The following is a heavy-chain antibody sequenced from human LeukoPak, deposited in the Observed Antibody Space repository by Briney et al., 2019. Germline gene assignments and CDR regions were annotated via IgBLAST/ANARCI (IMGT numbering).Heavy chain of an antibody. Sequence: PGGSLRLSCAASGFTFNNYEINWVRQAPGKGLQWVSSISSSSAYIYYTDSVKGRFTISRDNAKNSLYLQMNSLRAEDTAVYYCARDRTMYSSSAHGYWGQGTLVTVSS. J-gene: IGHJ4*02. CDR1: GFTFNNYE. D-gene: IGHD6-13*01. V-gene: IGHV3-21*01. CDR3: ARDRTMYSSSAHGY. CDR2: ISSSSAYI.